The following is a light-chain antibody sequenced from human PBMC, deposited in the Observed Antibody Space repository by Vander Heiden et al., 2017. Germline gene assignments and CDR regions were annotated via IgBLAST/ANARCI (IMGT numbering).Light chain of an antibody. CDR2: DTS. CDR1: TGAVTSGHY. V-gene: IGLV7-46*01. CDR3: LLSYSGARV. Sequence: QAVVTQEPSLTVSPGGTVTLTCGSSTGAVTSGHYPYWFQQKPGQAPRTLSYDTSNKHSWTPARFSGSLLGGKADLTLSGAQPEDEADYYCLLSYSGARVVGGGTKLNVL. J-gene: IGLJ3*02.